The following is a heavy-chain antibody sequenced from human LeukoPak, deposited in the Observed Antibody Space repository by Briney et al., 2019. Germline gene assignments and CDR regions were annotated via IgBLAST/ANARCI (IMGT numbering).Heavy chain of an antibody. CDR3: AKAIYGDYVWYYYYMDV. CDR2: ISGSGGST. V-gene: IGHV3-23*01. J-gene: IGHJ6*03. CDR1: GFTFSSYA. D-gene: IGHD4-17*01. Sequence: PGGSLRLSYAASGFTFSSYAMSWVRQAPGKGLEWVSAISGSGGSTYYADSVKGRFTISRDNSKNTLYLQMNSLRAEDTAVYYCAKAIYGDYVWYYYYMDVWGKGTTVTVSS.